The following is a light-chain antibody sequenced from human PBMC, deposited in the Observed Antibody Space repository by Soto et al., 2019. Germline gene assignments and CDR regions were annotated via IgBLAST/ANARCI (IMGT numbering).Light chain of an antibody. Sequence: SYELTQPPSVSVAPGQTAKITCAGDNIDTKSMHWYQQRPGQAPVLVVHDDTDRAAGIPERFSGSKSGGTATLTISRVEAGDEADYYCQVWDISTYLVVFGGGTKLTVL. CDR3: QVWDISTYLVV. CDR1: NIDTKS. J-gene: IGLJ2*01. CDR2: DDT. V-gene: IGLV3-21*02.